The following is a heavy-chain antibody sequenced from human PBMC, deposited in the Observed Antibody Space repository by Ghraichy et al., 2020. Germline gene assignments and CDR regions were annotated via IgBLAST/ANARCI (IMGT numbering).Heavy chain of an antibody. CDR3: ARRGPGGIIGGFFDP. CDR2: IYPGDSKT. D-gene: IGHD3-3*02. J-gene: IGHJ5*02. CDR1: GYNFTAYW. V-gene: IGHV5-51*01. Sequence: GESLNISCKGSGYNFTAYWIGWVRQMPGKGLDWMGIIYPGDSKTRYGPSFQGQVTFSVDKSVNTAYLQWISLKSSDTAMYYCARRGPGGIIGGFFDPWGQGTLVTVSS.